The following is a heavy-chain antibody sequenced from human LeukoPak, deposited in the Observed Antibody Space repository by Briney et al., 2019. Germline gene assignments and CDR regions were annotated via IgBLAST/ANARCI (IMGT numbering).Heavy chain of an antibody. V-gene: IGHV4-59*12. CDR1: GGSISSYY. Sequence: SETLSLTCTVSGGSISSYYWSWIRQPPGKGLEWIGSIYYTGSTYYNPSLKSRVTISVDTSKNQFSLKLSSVTAADTAVYYCARDGHSAYESRDYWGQGILVTVSS. CDR2: IYYTGST. J-gene: IGHJ4*02. D-gene: IGHD5-12*01. CDR3: ARDGHSAYESRDY.